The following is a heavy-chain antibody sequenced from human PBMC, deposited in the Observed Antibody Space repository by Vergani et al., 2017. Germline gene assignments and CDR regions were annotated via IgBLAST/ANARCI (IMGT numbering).Heavy chain of an antibody. V-gene: IGHV3-30*02. J-gene: IGHJ4*02. D-gene: IGHD5-18*01. CDR3: AKDGAVDTAMDY. CDR2: IRYDGSNK. CDR1: GFTFSSYG. Sequence: VQLVESGGGVVQPGGSLRLSCAASGFTFSSYGMHWVRQAPGKGLEWVAFIRYDGSNKYYADSVKGRFTISRDNSKNTLYLQMNSLRAEDTAVYYCAKDGAVDTAMDYWGQGTLVTVSS.